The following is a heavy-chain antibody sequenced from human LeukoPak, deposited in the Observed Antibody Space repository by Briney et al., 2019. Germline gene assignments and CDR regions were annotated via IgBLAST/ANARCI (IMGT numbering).Heavy chain of an antibody. J-gene: IGHJ4*02. Sequence: SETLSLTCTVSGGSISSGGYYWSWIRQHPGKGLEWIGYIYYSGSTYYNPSLKSRVTISVDTSKNQFSLKLSSVTAADTAVYYCARGTEYYFDYWGRGTLVTVSS. CDR2: IYYSGST. D-gene: IGHD3-10*01. CDR1: GGSISSGGYY. CDR3: ARGTEYYFDY. V-gene: IGHV4-31*03.